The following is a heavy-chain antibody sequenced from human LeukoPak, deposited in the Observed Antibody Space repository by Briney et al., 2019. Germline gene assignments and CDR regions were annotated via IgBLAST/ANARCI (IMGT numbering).Heavy chain of an antibody. D-gene: IGHD6-13*01. J-gene: IGHJ3*02. Sequence: GGSLRLSCAASGFTFSDYYMSWIRQAPGKGLEWVSYISSSGSTIYYADSVKGRFTISRDNAKNSLYLQMNSLRAEDTAVYYCARDTAYSSSWEAFDIWGQGTMVTVSS. CDR1: GFTFSDYY. V-gene: IGHV3-11*04. CDR3: ARDTAYSSSWEAFDI. CDR2: ISSSGSTI.